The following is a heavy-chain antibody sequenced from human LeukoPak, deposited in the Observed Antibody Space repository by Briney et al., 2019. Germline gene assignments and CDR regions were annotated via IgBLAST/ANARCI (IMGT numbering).Heavy chain of an antibody. Sequence: PSETLSLTCTVSGYSVSTGYYWGWIRPPPGKGLEWIGIIYHSGSSYYSPSLKSRVTMSVDIPKNQFSLKLSSVTAADTAVYYCAKVATFGVVEYYFDYWGQGTLVTVSS. D-gene: IGHD3-3*01. CDR2: IYHSGSS. CDR1: GYSVSTGYY. J-gene: IGHJ4*02. V-gene: IGHV4-38-2*02. CDR3: AKVATFGVVEYYFDY.